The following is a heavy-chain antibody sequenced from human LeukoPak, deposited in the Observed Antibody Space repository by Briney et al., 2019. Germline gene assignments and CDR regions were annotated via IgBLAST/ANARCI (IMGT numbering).Heavy chain of an antibody. CDR1: GYTFTGYY. Sequence: ASVKVSCKASGYTFTGYYMHWVRQAPGQGLEWMRWINPNSGGTNYAQKFQGWVTMTRDTSISTAYMELSRLRSDDTAVYCCARGPGIVATIRYFDYWGQGTLVTVSS. J-gene: IGHJ4*02. CDR2: INPNSGGT. V-gene: IGHV1-2*04. CDR3: ARGPGIVATIRYFDY. D-gene: IGHD5-12*01.